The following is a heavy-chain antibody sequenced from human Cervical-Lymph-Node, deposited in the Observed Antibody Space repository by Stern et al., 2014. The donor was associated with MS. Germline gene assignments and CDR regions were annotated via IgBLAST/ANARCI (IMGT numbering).Heavy chain of an antibody. CDR1: GYSFTDYY. D-gene: IGHD4-11*01. Sequence: VQLVESGTDVKKPGASAKVSCEASGYSFTDYYIHWVRQAPGQGLEWMGWINPATGATTYAQNFEGRVTMTRDTSITTAYMELSRLSSDDTAVYYCARDLADYRYYFDSWDPGTLVTVSS. V-gene: IGHV1-2*02. CDR2: INPATGAT. J-gene: IGHJ4*02. CDR3: ARDLADYRYYFDS.